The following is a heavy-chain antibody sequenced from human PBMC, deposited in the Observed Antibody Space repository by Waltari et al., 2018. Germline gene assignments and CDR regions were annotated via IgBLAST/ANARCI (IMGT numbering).Heavy chain of an antibody. V-gene: IGHV4-39*01. CDR1: GGSISVNHYY. CDR2: ILYSGTP. J-gene: IGHJ5*02. Sequence: QLQLQESGPGLVKPSETLSLTCVVSGGSISVNHYYWGWIRQPPGKGLEWIASILYSGTPYYNRSLMRRVSISVDTSQNQFSLRLSSLTAADTAIYYCARGLCADVANCYSGTNNFFDPWGQGTLVTVSS. CDR3: ARGLCADVANCYSGTNNFFDP. D-gene: IGHD2-15*01.